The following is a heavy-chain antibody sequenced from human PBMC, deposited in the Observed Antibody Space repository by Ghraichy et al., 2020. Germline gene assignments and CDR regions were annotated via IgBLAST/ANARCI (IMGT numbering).Heavy chain of an antibody. CDR3: ARDLWQQLAPGYYYYYGMDV. CDR1: GFTFSSYA. CDR2: ISYDGSNK. J-gene: IGHJ6*02. D-gene: IGHD6-13*01. V-gene: IGHV3-30-3*01. Sequence: GSLRLSCAASGFTFSSYAMHWVRQAPGKGLEWVAVISYDGSNKYYADSVKGRFTIFRDNSKNTLYLQMNSLRAEDTAVYYCARDLWQQLAPGYYYYYGMDVWGQGTTVTVSS.